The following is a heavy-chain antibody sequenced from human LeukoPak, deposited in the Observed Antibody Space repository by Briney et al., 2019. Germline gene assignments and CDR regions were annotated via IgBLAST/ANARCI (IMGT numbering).Heavy chain of an antibody. J-gene: IGHJ4*02. Sequence: SGTLSLTCAVSGGSISSSNWWSWVRQPPGKGLEWIGEIYHSGSTNYNPSLKSRVTISVDTSKNQFSLKLSSVTAADTAVYYCARGYSGSYDSIDYWGQGTLVTVSS. V-gene: IGHV4-4*02. CDR3: ARGYSGSYDSIDY. CDR1: GGSISSSNW. D-gene: IGHD1-26*01. CDR2: IYHSGST.